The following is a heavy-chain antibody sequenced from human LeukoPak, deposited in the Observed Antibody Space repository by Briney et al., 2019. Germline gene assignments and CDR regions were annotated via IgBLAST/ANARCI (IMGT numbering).Heavy chain of an antibody. J-gene: IGHJ6*02. CDR2: IYTSGST. Sequence: PSETLSLTCAVSGGSISSYYWSWIRQPAGKGLEWIGRIYTSGSTNYNPSLKSRVTMSVDTSKNQFSLKLSFVTDADTAVYFCARGRLQLWSFPLPYNHYAIDVWGQGTTVTVSS. CDR1: GGSISSYY. D-gene: IGHD5-18*01. V-gene: IGHV4-4*07. CDR3: ARGRLQLWSFPLPYNHYAIDV.